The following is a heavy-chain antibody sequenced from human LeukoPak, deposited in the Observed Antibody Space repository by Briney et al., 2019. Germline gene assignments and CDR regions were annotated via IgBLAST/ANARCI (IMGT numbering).Heavy chain of an antibody. CDR1: GFTFSSYS. CDR3: AKGDYGDTAGGIPAIYYYYYGMDV. CDR2: ISYDGSNK. D-gene: IGHD4-17*01. J-gene: IGHJ6*04. V-gene: IGHV3-30*18. Sequence: GGSLRLSCAASGFTFSSYSMNWVRQAPGKGLEWVAVISYDGSNKYYADSVKGRFTISRDNSKNTLYLQMNSLRAEDTAVYYCAKGDYGDTAGGIPAIYYYYYGMDVWGKGTTVTVSS.